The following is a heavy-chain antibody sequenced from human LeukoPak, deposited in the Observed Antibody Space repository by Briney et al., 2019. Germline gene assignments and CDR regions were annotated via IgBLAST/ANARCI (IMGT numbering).Heavy chain of an antibody. CDR1: GGFIRSSSYH. Sequence: PSETLSLTCTVSGGFIRSSSYHWGWIRQPPGKGLEWIASIYYSGTSYYNPSLRSRVTISVDTSKNQFSLKLNSVTAADTAVYYCASEDVYCGGDCYPYWGQGTLVTVSS. V-gene: IGHV4-39*07. D-gene: IGHD2-21*02. CDR3: ASEDVYCGGDCYPY. J-gene: IGHJ4*02. CDR2: IYYSGTS.